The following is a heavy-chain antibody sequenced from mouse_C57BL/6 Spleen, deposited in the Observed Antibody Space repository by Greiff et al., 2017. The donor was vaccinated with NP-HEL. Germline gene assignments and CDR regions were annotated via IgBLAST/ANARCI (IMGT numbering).Heavy chain of an antibody. J-gene: IGHJ4*01. CDR3: AREGVYYYGSMDY. Sequence: EVQLQQSGPELVKPGASVKMSCKASGYTFTDYNMHWVKQSHGKSLEWIGYINPNNGGTSYNQKFKGKATLTVNKSSSTAYMELRSLTSEDSAVYYCAREGVYYYGSMDYWGQGTSVTVSS. CDR2: INPNNGGT. D-gene: IGHD1-1*01. V-gene: IGHV1-22*01. CDR1: GYTFTDYN.